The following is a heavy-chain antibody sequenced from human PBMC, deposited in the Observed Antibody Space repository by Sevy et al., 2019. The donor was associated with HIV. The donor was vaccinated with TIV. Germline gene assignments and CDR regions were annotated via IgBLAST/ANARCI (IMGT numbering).Heavy chain of an antibody. CDR3: IISRQLGYTAMVPDY. J-gene: IGHJ4*02. V-gene: IGHV3-49*04. CDR2: MRSKAFAGTT. D-gene: IGHD5-18*01. Sequence: GGSLRLSCSTSGFNLGDYAMSWVRQSPGKGLEWVGFMRSKAFAGTTEYAASVKGRCTISTYDSKASAHLQMNSLRAEDTGVYYCIISRQLGYTAMVPDYWGQGTLVTVSS. CDR1: GFNLGDYA.